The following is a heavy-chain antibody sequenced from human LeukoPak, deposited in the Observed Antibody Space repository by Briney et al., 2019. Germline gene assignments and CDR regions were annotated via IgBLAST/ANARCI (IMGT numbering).Heavy chain of an antibody. V-gene: IGHV3-74*01. Sequence: PGGSLRLSCAASGFTLSTNWMHWVRQAPGKGLVWISRINSDGSSISYADSVKGRFTISRDNAKNTLYLQMNSLRAEDTAVYYCVRASRTPYYSDSGLWFYFDNWGQGTLVTVSS. D-gene: IGHD3-10*01. J-gene: IGHJ4*02. CDR2: INSDGSSI. CDR1: GFTLSTNW. CDR3: VRASRTPYYSDSGLWFYFDN.